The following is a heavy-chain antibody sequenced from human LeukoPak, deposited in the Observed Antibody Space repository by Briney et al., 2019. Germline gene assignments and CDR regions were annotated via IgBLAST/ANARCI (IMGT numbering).Heavy chain of an antibody. CDR3: ARLSPSYIVVVTAIGGYFDY. J-gene: IGHJ4*02. Sequence: SETLSLTCAVSGYSISSGYYWGWIRQPPGKGLEWIGSIYHSGSTYYNPSLKSRVTISVDTSKNQFSLKLSSVTAADTAVYYCARLSPSYIVVVTAIGGYFDYWGQGTLVTVSS. D-gene: IGHD2-21*02. V-gene: IGHV4-38-2*01. CDR1: GYSISSGYY. CDR2: IYHSGST.